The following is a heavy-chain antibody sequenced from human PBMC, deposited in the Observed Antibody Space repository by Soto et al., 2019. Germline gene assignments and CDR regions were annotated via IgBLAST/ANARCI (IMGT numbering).Heavy chain of an antibody. V-gene: IGHV2-5*01. J-gene: IGHJ5*02. Sequence: QITLKESGPTLVKPTQTLTLTCTFSGFSLSTSGVGVGWIRQPPGKALEWLALIYWNDDNRYSPSLKSRLTITKDTSKNQVVLTLTNMDPVDTATYYCAHSSEEGYYDIVTGYLPAYNWFDPWGQGTLVTVSS. CDR2: IYWNDDN. CDR1: GFSLSTSGVG. CDR3: AHSSEEGYYDIVTGYLPAYNWFDP. D-gene: IGHD3-9*01.